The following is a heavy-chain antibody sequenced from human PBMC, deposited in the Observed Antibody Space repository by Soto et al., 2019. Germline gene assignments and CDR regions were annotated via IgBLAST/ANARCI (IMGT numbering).Heavy chain of an antibody. J-gene: IGHJ3*02. CDR1: GFTFSSYG. D-gene: IGHD3-22*01. CDR2: ISYDGSNK. Sequence: GGSLRLSCAASGFTFSSYGMHWVRQAPGKGLEWVAVISYDGSNKYYADSVKGRFTVSRDNAKNTLYLQMNSLRAEDTAVYYYARGAPSYYDSSGFDAFDIWGQGTMVTVSS. V-gene: IGHV3-30*03. CDR3: ARGAPSYYDSSGFDAFDI.